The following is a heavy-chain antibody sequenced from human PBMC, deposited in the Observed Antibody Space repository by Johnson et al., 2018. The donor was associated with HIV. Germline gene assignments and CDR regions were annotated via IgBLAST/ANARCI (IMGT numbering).Heavy chain of an antibody. CDR2: TYSGGST. CDR3: AREREGYSSSWYDAFDI. Sequence: VQLVESGGGLIQPGGSMGLSCAASGFNVSTNNMNWVRQAPGKGLEWVSVTYSGGSTYYADSVQGRFNISRDISKNTLYLQMNSLRAEDTAVYYCAREREGYSSSWYDAFDIWGQGTMVTVSS. D-gene: IGHD6-13*01. V-gene: IGHV3-66*03. J-gene: IGHJ3*02. CDR1: GFNVSTNN.